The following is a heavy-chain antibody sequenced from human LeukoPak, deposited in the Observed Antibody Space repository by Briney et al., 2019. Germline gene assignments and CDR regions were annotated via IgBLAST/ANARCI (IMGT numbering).Heavy chain of an antibody. J-gene: IGHJ4*02. V-gene: IGHV3-7*01. D-gene: IGHD3-10*01. Sequence: GGSLRLSCAASGFTFSSYWMSWVRQAPGKGLEWVANIKQDGSEKYYVDSVKGRFTISRDNAKNSLYLQMNSLRGEDTAVYYCARDVPYYYGSGSYDDYWGQGTLVTVSS. CDR3: ARDVPYYYGSGSYDDY. CDR2: IKQDGSEK. CDR1: GFTFSSYW.